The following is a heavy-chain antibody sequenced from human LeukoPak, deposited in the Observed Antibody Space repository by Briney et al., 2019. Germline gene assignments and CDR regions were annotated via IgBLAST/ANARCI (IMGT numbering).Heavy chain of an antibody. CDR1: GFTFSSYA. D-gene: IGHD6-19*01. CDR3: ARDRKGFSGAVAGLFDY. J-gene: IGHJ4*02. V-gene: IGHV3-30*04. Sequence: PGGFLRLSCVASGFTFSSYAMHWVRQAPGKGLEWVAVISYDGSNKYYADSVKGRFTISRDNSKNTLYLQMNSLRAEDTAVYYCARDRKGFSGAVAGLFDYWGQGTLVTVSS. CDR2: ISYDGSNK.